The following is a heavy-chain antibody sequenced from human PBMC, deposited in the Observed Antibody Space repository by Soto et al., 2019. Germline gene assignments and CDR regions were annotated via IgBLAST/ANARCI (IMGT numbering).Heavy chain of an antibody. CDR1: GYAFTSYH. CDR2: INPSGGGT. V-gene: IGHV1-46*01. J-gene: IGHJ6*02. CDR3: AREVVVAIDDSPFYGMDV. Sequence: QVQLVQSGAEVKKPGAPMKVSCKASGYAFTSYHINWVRQAPGQGLEWMGIINPSGGGTTYAQKCRGRVTMTSDTSTSTGYRELSSLRSEDTAVYFCAREVVVAIDDSPFYGMDVGGQGTTVTVSS. D-gene: IGHD2-15*01.